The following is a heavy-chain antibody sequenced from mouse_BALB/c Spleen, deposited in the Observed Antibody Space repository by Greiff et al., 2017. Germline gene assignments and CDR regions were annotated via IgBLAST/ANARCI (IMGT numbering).Heavy chain of an antibody. J-gene: IGHJ4*01. Sequence: VQLQQSGTVLARPGASVKMSCKASGYSFTSYWMHWVKQRPGQGLEWIGAIYPGNSDTSYNQKFKGKAKLTAVTSASTAYMELSSLTNEDSAVYYCAIKDPYYRYDNAMDDWGQGTSVTVSS. D-gene: IGHD2-14*01. V-gene: IGHV1-5*01. CDR3: AIKDPYYRYDNAMDD. CDR2: IYPGNSDT. CDR1: GYSFTSYW.